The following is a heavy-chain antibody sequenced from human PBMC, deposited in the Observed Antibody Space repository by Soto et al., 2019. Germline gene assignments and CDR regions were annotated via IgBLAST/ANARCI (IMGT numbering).Heavy chain of an antibody. Sequence: QVKLVQSGAEEKKPGASVKVSCKASGYTFTGYAMHWVRQAPGQRLQWMGWINAGNGNTKYSQKFQGRVTITRDTSASTPYMELSSLRSEDTAVYYCARAVSVPADFDYWGQGTLVTVSS. J-gene: IGHJ4*02. CDR1: GYTFTGYA. V-gene: IGHV1-3*05. D-gene: IGHD6-19*01. CDR3: ARAVSVPADFDY. CDR2: INAGNGNT.